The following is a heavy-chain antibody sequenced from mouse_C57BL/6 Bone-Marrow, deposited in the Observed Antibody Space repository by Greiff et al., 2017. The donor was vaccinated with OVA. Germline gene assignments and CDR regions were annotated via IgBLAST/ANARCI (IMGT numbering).Heavy chain of an antibody. V-gene: IGHV5-17*01. CDR3: ARRNYGSFDY. D-gene: IGHD1-1*01. J-gene: IGHJ2*01. CDR2: ISSGSSTI. Sequence: VQLQQSGGGLVKPGGSLKLSCAASGFTFSDYGMHWVRQAPEKGLEWVAYISSGSSTIYYADTVKGRLNISRDNAKNTLFLQMTSLRSEDTAMYYCARRNYGSFDYWGQGTTLTVSS. CDR1: GFTFSDYG.